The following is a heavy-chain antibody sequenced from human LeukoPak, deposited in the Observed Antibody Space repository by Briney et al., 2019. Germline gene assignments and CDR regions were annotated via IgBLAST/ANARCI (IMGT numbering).Heavy chain of an antibody. Sequence: ASVKVSCKASGYTFTSYGISWVRQAPGQGLEWMGWISAYNGNTNYAQKLQGRVTMTTDTSTSTAYVELRSLRSDDTAVYYCASSSVDGYNYFDYWGQGTLVTVSS. CDR3: ASSSVDGYNYFDY. J-gene: IGHJ4*02. CDR1: GYTFTSYG. V-gene: IGHV1-18*01. D-gene: IGHD5-24*01. CDR2: ISAYNGNT.